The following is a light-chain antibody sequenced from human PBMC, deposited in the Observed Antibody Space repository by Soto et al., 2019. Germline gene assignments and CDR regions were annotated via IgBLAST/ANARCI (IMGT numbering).Light chain of an antibody. Sequence: EIVLTQSPGTLSLSPGERATLSCRASQSVTKNYLAWYQQRRGQAPRLVISVASNRATGISDRFSGSGSGTDFILTISRLEPEDSAVYYCLQYGGLPLTFGGGTKVEI. J-gene: IGKJ4*01. CDR3: LQYGGLPLT. CDR1: QSVTKNY. V-gene: IGKV3-20*01. CDR2: VAS.